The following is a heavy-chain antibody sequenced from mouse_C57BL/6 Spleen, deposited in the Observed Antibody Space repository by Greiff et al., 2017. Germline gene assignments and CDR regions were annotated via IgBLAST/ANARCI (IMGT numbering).Heavy chain of an antibody. CDR3: ARNYYYGSSRYFDV. J-gene: IGHJ1*03. CDR1: GYTFTSYW. D-gene: IGHD1-1*01. V-gene: IGHV1-61*01. Sequence: VQLQQPGAELVRPGSSVKLSCKASGYTFTSYWMDWVKQRPGQGLEWIGNIYPSDSETHYNQKFKDKATLTVDKSSSTAYMQLSSLTSEDSAVYYCARNYYYGSSRYFDVWGTGTTVTVSS. CDR2: IYPSDSET.